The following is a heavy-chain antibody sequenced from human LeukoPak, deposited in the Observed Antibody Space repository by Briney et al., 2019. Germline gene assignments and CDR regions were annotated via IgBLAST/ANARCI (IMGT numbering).Heavy chain of an antibody. Sequence: GGSLRLSCAASGFTFSRYWTSWVRQAPGKGLEWVANIKQDGSEKYYVDSVKGRFTISRDNAKNSLYLQMNSLRAEDTAVYYCAREPPPSIYCSGGSCYSDYYGMDVWGQGTTVTVSS. V-gene: IGHV3-7*01. J-gene: IGHJ6*02. CDR1: GFTFSRYW. CDR2: IKQDGSEK. CDR3: AREPPPSIYCSGGSCYSDYYGMDV. D-gene: IGHD2-15*01.